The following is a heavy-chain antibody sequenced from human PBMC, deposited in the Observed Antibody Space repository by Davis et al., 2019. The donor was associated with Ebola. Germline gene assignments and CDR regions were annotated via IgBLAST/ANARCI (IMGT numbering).Heavy chain of an antibody. V-gene: IGHV3-30-3*01. Sequence: GGSLRLSCAASEFTFSSFAIHWVRQAPGKGLEWVALISYDGSIEYYADSVKGRFTVSRDSSKNTVFLQINSLRTEDTAIYYCARSARRYLDYWGQGTLVTVSS. CDR3: ARSARRYLDY. J-gene: IGHJ4*02. CDR2: ISYDGSIE. CDR1: EFTFSSFA.